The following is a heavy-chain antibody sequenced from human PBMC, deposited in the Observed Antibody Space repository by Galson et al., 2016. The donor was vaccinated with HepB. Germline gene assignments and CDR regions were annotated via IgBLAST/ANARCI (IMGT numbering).Heavy chain of an antibody. J-gene: IGHJ6*03. D-gene: IGHD6-19*01. CDR3: ARGKLVRTQWLAVDYYHYYYMAV. CDR2: ITSNTGHT. Sequence: SLRLSCAASGFTFSYYAMHWVRQAPGKGLEWISHITSNTGHTNYADSVKGRFTISRDNANNSLFLQMNNLRVEDTAVYYCARGKLVRTQWLAVDYYHYYYMAVWGTGTTVTVSS. V-gene: IGHV3-11*06. CDR1: GFTFSYYA.